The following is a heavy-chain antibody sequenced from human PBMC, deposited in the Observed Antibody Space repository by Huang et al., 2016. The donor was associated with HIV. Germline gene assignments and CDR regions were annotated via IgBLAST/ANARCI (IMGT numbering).Heavy chain of an antibody. CDR1: EYTLTELS. D-gene: IGHD3-9*01. Sequence: QVQLVQSRAEVKKPGASVKVSCKVSEYTLTELSIHWVRQPPGKGLEWMGGFDPEIGETIYGQKCQGRVTRTEDTATETAFMELSGLRPEETAVYYCATGFDVFFDFWGQGTLVTVSS. CDR3: ATGFDVFFDF. V-gene: IGHV1-24*01. CDR2: FDPEIGET. J-gene: IGHJ4*02.